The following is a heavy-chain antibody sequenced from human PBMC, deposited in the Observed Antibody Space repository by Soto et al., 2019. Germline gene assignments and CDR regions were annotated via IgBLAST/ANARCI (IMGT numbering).Heavy chain of an antibody. CDR1: GFTFADYA. Sequence: GGSLRLSCAASGFTFADYAMHWVRQAPGKGLEWVSGISWNSGSIGYADSVKGRFTISRENAKNSLYLQMNSLRAEDTALYYCAKDPTTDYDILTGPFDYWGQGTLVTVSS. CDR2: ISWNSGSI. V-gene: IGHV3-9*01. D-gene: IGHD3-9*01. CDR3: AKDPTTDYDILTGPFDY. J-gene: IGHJ4*02.